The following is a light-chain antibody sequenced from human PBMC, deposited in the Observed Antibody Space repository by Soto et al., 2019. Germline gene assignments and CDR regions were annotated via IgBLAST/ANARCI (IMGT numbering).Light chain of an antibody. Sequence: DVQMTQSPSSLSASVGDSVTITCRASQSVFNHLSWFQQRPGKGPELLIYDASSLHAGVPSRFSGNGYGTDFTLTISTVQPEDSAIYYCHQSSSTPLTFGGGTRVELK. CDR1: QSVFNH. CDR2: DAS. J-gene: IGKJ4*01. CDR3: HQSSSTPLT. V-gene: IGKV1-39*01.